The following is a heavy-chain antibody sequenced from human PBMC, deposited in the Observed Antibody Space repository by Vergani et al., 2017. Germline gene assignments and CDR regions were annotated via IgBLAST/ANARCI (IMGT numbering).Heavy chain of an antibody. J-gene: IGHJ5*02. CDR3: ASDTHSGQRADR. Sequence: QVQLQESGPRLVKSSETLSLTCSVSFDSIRNLYCNWIRQPPGKGLEWIGSIHYSENTNYNPSPKTRVTISVDTSKNQFSLTLTSVTAADTAVYYCASDTHSGQRADRWGQGILVTVTS. V-gene: IGHV4-59*11. CDR1: FDSIRNLY. D-gene: IGHD6-19*01. CDR2: IHYSENT.